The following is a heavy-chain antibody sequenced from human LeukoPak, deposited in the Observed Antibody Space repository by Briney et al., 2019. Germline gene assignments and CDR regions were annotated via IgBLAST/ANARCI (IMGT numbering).Heavy chain of an antibody. CDR1: GGSISSGDYY. CDR2: IYYSGST. D-gene: IGHD2-2*01. V-gene: IGHV4-30-4*08. Sequence: SETLSLTCTVSGGSISSGDYYWSWIRQPPGKGLEWIGYIYYSGSTYYNPSLKSRVTISVDTSKNQFSLTVSSVTAADTAVYYCARNVPTGRFDYWGQGTLVTVS. J-gene: IGHJ4*02. CDR3: ARNVPTGRFDY.